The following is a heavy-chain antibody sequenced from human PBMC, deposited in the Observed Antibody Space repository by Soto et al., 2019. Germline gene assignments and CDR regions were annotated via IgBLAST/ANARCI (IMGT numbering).Heavy chain of an antibody. CDR1: GFTFSSYW. Sequence: EVQLVESGGGLVQPGGSLRLSCAASGFTFSSYWMHWVRQAPGKGLVWVSRINSDGSSTSYADSVKGRFTISRDNAKNTLYLQMNRLRAEDTAVYYCARDLRYCSSTSCRSYYYYGMDVWGQGTTVTVSS. CDR2: INSDGSST. D-gene: IGHD2-2*01. J-gene: IGHJ6*02. CDR3: ARDLRYCSSTSCRSYYYYGMDV. V-gene: IGHV3-74*01.